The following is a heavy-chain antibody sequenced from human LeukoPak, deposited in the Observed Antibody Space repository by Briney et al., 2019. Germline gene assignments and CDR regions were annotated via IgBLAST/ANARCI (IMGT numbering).Heavy chain of an antibody. D-gene: IGHD5-18*01. V-gene: IGHV3-7*01. J-gene: IGHJ3*02. CDR2: IKEDGSEK. CDR1: GFTFSSYW. Sequence: GGSLRLSCAASGFTFSSYWMTWVRQAPGKGLEWVANIKEDGSEKYYVDSVKGRVTISRDNAKNSLYLEMNSLRAEDTAVYYCARDRGWIQHDIWGQGTMVTVSS. CDR3: ARDRGWIQHDI.